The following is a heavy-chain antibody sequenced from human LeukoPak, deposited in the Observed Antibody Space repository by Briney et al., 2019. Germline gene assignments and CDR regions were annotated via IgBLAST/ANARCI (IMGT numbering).Heavy chain of an antibody. V-gene: IGHV3-30-3*02. J-gene: IGHJ4*02. D-gene: IGHD3-16*01. CDR1: GFTFSSYA. CDR3: AKSADGGTDY. Sequence: GGSLRLSCAASGFTFSSYAMHWVRQAPGKGLEWVAVISYDGSNKYYADSVKGRFTISRDNSKNTLYLQMNSLRAEDTAVYYCAKSADGGTDYWGQGTLVTVSS. CDR2: ISYDGSNK.